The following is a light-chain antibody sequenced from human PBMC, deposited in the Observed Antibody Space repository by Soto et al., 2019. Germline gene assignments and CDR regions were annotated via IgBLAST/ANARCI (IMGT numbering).Light chain of an antibody. CDR2: EVH. CDR1: SSDVGRYNR. V-gene: IGLV2-18*01. Sequence: QSALTQPPSVSGAPGQSVTISCTGTSSDVGRYNRVSWYQQPPGTAPKLIIYEVHNRPSGVPDRCSGSKYGNTPSLTISGLHADDESDCYCRVYPCRLTPVFGSGPKVTDL. J-gene: IGLJ1*01. CDR3: RVYPCRLTPV.